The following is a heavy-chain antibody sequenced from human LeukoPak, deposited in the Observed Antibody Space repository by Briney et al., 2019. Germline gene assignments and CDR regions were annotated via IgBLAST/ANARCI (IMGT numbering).Heavy chain of an antibody. CDR2: IGSSDTTI. V-gene: IGHV3-48*01. CDR3: AKDSGDSSAYYYYGMDV. Sequence: GGSLRLSCAASGLTFSSYSMNWVRQAPGKGLEWISFIGSSDTTISYADSVQGRFTISRDNAKNTLYLQMNSLRAEDTAVYYCAKDSGDSSAYYYYGMDVWGQGTTVTVSS. J-gene: IGHJ6*02. D-gene: IGHD3-22*01. CDR1: GLTFSSYS.